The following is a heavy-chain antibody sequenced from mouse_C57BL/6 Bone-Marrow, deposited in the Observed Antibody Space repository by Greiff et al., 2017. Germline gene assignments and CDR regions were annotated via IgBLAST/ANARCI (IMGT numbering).Heavy chain of an antibody. CDR3: ARDERGDAMDY. Sequence: EVKLMESGGGLVQSGRSLRLSCATSGFTFSDFYMEWVRQAPGKGLEWIAASRNKANDYTTEYSASVKGRFIVSRDTSQSILYLQMNALRAEDTAIYYCARDERGDAMDYWGQGTSVTVSS. CDR1: GFTFSDFY. V-gene: IGHV7-1*01. J-gene: IGHJ4*01. CDR2: SRNKANDYTT.